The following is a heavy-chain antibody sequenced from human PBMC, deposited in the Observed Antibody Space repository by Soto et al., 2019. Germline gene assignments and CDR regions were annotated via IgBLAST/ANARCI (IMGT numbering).Heavy chain of an antibody. CDR1: GFPFSSYG. V-gene: IGHV3-33*01. CDR2: IWYHGNSM. Sequence: QGQLVGSGGGVVQPGRSLRLSCAASGFPFSSYGMHWVRQAPGKGLEWVAVIWYHGNSMYYADSVKGRFTISRDNSKNTLYLQMNNLRAEDTAVYYCARYNTGHSDYWGQGTLVTVSS. CDR3: ARYNTGHSDY. J-gene: IGHJ4*02. D-gene: IGHD1-20*01.